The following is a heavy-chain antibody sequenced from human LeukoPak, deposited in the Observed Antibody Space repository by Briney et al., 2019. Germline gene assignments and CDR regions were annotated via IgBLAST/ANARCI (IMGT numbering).Heavy chain of an antibody. CDR2: IYYIGST. J-gene: IGHJ4*02. CDR1: GGSISSYY. CDR3: ARGRGFGELLDY. D-gene: IGHD3-10*01. V-gene: IGHV4-59*08. Sequence: SETLSLTCTVPGGSISSYYWSWIRQPPGKGLGWIGYIYYIGSTNYNPSLKSRVTISVDTSKNQFSLKLSCVTAADTAVYYCARGRGFGELLDYWGQGTLVTVSS.